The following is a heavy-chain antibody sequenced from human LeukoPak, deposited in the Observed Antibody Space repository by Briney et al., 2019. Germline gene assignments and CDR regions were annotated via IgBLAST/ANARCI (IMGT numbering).Heavy chain of an antibody. CDR1: GFTLGTYT. CDR3: AKGVRLWFAFYFDY. V-gene: IGHV3-23*01. J-gene: IGHJ4*02. Sequence: AGSLRLSCAASGFTLGTYTMSWVRQAPPKGLERVSAISGNGYNTYYSDSAQGRLPTSTETSGNTLYLQMHSLMAAAAAADYGAKGVRLWFAFYFDYWGQGTLVTVSS. CDR2: ISGNGYNT. D-gene: IGHD3-10*01.